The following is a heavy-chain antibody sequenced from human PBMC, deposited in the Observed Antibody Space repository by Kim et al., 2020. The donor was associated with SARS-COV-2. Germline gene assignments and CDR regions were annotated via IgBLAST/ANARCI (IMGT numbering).Heavy chain of an antibody. CDR2: INAGNGNT. CDR3: ARSIAVAGFRGPAGVDY. Sequence: ASVKVSCKASGYTFTSYAMHWVRQAPGQRLEWMGWINAGNGNTKYSQKFQGRVTITRDTSASTAYMELSSLRSEDTAVYYCARSIAVAGFRGPAGVDYWGQGTLVTVSS. D-gene: IGHD6-19*01. J-gene: IGHJ4*02. V-gene: IGHV1-3*01. CDR1: GYTFTSYA.